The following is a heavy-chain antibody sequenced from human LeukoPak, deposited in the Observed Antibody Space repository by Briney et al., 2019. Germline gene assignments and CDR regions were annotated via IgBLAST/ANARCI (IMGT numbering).Heavy chain of an antibody. CDR3: ARGLGSFNWYFDL. Sequence: SETLSLTCAVYGGSFSGYYWSWIRQPPGKGLEWIGEINHSGSTNYNPSLKSRVTKSVDTSKNQFSLKLSSVTAADTAVYYCARGLGSFNWYFDLWGRGTLVTVSP. CDR1: GGSFSGYY. CDR2: INHSGST. D-gene: IGHD1-26*01. V-gene: IGHV4-34*01. J-gene: IGHJ2*01.